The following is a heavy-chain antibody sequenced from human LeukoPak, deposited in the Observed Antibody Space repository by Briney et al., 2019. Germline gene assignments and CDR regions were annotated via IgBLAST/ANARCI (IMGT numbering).Heavy chain of an antibody. Sequence: PSETLSLTCTVSGGSVSSGSYYWSWIRQPPGKGLEWIGYIYYSGSTNYNPSPKSRVTISVDTSKNQFSLKLSSVTAADTAVYYCARDSLGWYRIAFDIWGQGTMVTVSS. CDR2: IYYSGST. CDR3: ARDSLGWYRIAFDI. V-gene: IGHV4-61*01. D-gene: IGHD6-19*01. CDR1: GGSVSSGSYY. J-gene: IGHJ3*02.